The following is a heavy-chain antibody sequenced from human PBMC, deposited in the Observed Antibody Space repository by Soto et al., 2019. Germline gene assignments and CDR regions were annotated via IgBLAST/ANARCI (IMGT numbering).Heavy chain of an antibody. CDR1: GYTFTAYG. D-gene: IGHD3-22*01. Sequence: GASVKVSCKTSGYTFTAYGLAWLRQAPGQRPEWMGWVGTNNANTNYAQKFQDRVTMTSDRSTATTYMELRSLRSDDTAVYYCARELSTDSIAYYSFAYWGQGTLVTVSS. J-gene: IGHJ4*02. V-gene: IGHV1-18*01. CDR3: ARELSTDSIAYYSFAY. CDR2: VGTNNANT.